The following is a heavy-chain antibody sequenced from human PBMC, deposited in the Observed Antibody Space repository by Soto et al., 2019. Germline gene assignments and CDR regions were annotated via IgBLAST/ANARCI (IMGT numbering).Heavy chain of an antibody. CDR1: GGSFSGYY. J-gene: IGHJ5*02. D-gene: IGHD6-13*01. Sequence: SETLSLTCAVYGGSFSGYYWSWIRQPPGKGLEWIGEINHIGSTNYNPSLKSRVTISVDTSKNQFSLKLSSVTAADTAVYYCACTGTQLPDSSSSHRDFWFDPWGQGTLVTVSS. CDR3: ACTGTQLPDSSSSHRDFWFDP. V-gene: IGHV4-34*01. CDR2: INHIGST.